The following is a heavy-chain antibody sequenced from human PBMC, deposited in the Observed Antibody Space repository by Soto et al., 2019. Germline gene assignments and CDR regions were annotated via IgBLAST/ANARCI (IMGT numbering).Heavy chain of an antibody. V-gene: IGHV3-64*04. CDR2: ISSNGGST. J-gene: IGHJ6*03. Sequence: GGSLRLSCSASGFTFSSYAMHWVRQAPGKGLEYVSAISSNGGSTYYADSVKGRFTISRDNSRNTLYLQMNSLRAEDTAVYYCARGYPLWSPYFYYYMDVWGQGTTVT. CDR3: ARGYPLWSPYFYYYMDV. CDR1: GFTFSSYA. D-gene: IGHD5-18*01.